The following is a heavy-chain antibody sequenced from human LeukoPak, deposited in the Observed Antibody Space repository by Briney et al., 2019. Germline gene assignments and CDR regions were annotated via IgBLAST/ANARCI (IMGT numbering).Heavy chain of an antibody. CDR2: MNPNSGNT. CDR3: AREIYSSGWYSYYYYGMDV. Sequence: ASVKVSCKASGYTFTSYDINWVRQATGQGLEWMGWMNPNSGNTGYAQKFQGRVTMTGNTSISTAYMELSSLRSEDTAVYYCAREIYSSGWYSYYYYGMDVWGQGTTVTVSS. V-gene: IGHV1-8*01. D-gene: IGHD6-19*01. J-gene: IGHJ6*02. CDR1: GYTFTSYD.